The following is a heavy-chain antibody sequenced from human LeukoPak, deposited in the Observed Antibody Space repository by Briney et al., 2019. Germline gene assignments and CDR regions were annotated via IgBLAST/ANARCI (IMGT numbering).Heavy chain of an antibody. CDR1: GFTFSRYS. Sequence: GGSLRLSCLASGFTFSRYSMKWVRQAPGKGLEWVSGISWNSGSIGYADSVKGRFTISRDNAKNSLYLQMNSLRAEDMALYYCAKDISGSYFSYFDYWGQGTLVTVSS. V-gene: IGHV3-9*03. CDR3: AKDISGSYFSYFDY. J-gene: IGHJ4*02. D-gene: IGHD1-26*01. CDR2: ISWNSGSI.